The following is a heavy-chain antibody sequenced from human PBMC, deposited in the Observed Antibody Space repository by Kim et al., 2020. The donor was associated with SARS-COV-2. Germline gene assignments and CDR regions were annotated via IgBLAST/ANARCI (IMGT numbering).Heavy chain of an antibody. Sequence: PSLKSRVTISVDTSKNQFSLKLSSVTAADTAVYYCARDPEAGYYLNAFDIWGQGTMVTVSS. D-gene: IGHD3-22*01. V-gene: IGHV4-39*07. J-gene: IGHJ3*02. CDR3: ARDPEAGYYLNAFDI.